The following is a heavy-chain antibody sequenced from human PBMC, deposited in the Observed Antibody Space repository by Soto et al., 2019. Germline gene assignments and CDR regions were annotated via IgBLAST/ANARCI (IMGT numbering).Heavy chain of an antibody. CDR1: GGTFSSYA. D-gene: IGHD3-10*01. CDR3: ARVVSPMVRGVSYYFDY. J-gene: IGHJ4*02. V-gene: IGHV1-69*01. CDR2: IIPIFGTA. Sequence: QVQLVQSGAEVKKPGSSVKVSCKASGGTFSSYAISWVRQAPGQGLEWMGGIIPIFGTAKYAQKFQGRVTITADESTSAAHMELSRLRSEDTAVYYCARVVSPMVRGVSYYFDYWGQGTLVTVSS.